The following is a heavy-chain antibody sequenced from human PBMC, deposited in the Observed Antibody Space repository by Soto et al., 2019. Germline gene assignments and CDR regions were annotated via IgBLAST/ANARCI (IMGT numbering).Heavy chain of an antibody. CDR1: GGSLSTNP. CDR3: ARRDSGGFYRFFDS. Sequence: SVKVSCKASGGSLSTNPISWVRQAPGQGLEWMGGTGAGTGPGNHAQKFQGRLTVTADKSTSTVYMELTNLPSEDTAVYYCARRDSGGFYRFFDSWGQGTLVTVSS. CDR2: TGAGTGPG. J-gene: IGHJ4*02. D-gene: IGHD2-15*01. V-gene: IGHV1-69*06.